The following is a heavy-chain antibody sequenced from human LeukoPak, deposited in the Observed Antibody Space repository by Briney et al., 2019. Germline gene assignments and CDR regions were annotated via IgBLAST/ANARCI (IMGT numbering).Heavy chain of an antibody. CDR3: ARGGGAYCGGDCYRNFDY. CDR2: IYAGGNT. Sequence: PGGSLRLSCAASGLTVRSDYMSWVRQAPGKGLEWVSVIYAGGNTYYADSVKGRFTISRDSSSNTLFLQMNSLRLEDTAVYYCARGGGAYCGGDCYRNFDYWGQGSLVTVSS. CDR1: GLTVRSDY. D-gene: IGHD2-21*02. J-gene: IGHJ4*02. V-gene: IGHV3-66*02.